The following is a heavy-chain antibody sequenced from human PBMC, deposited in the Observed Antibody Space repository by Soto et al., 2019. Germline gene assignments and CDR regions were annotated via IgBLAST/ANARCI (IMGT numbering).Heavy chain of an antibody. V-gene: IGHV4-4*02. Sequence: QVQLQESGPGLVKPSGTLSLTCAVSGGSISSSDWCSWVRQPPGKGLEWIGEIYHGGNTNYNPSLKSRLTISIDKSQNQFSLKLTSVTAADTAVYYCARNRWLDTWGQGTLVTVSS. CDR1: GGSISSSDW. J-gene: IGHJ5*02. CDR2: IYHGGNT. CDR3: ARNRWLDT.